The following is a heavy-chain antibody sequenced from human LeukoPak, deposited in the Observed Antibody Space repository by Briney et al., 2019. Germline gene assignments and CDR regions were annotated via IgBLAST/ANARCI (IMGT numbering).Heavy chain of an antibody. V-gene: IGHV3-30*03. CDR3: AGHHQAYSRTY. CDR2: ISYDGSNK. J-gene: IGHJ4*02. D-gene: IGHD1-26*01. Sequence: GGSLRLSCAASGFTFSSYGMHWVRQAPGKGLEWVAVISYDGSNKNYADSVKGRFTISRDNAKDTLYLQMNSLRAEDTAVYYCAGHHQAYSRTYWGQGTLVTVSS. CDR1: GFTFSSYG.